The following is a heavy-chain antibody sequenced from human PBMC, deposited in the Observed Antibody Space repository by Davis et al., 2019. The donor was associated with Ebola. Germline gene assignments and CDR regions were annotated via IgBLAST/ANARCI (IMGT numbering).Heavy chain of an antibody. V-gene: IGHV1-2*04. CDR3: AKSQKTGGYYYYYGMDV. D-gene: IGHD3-10*01. CDR1: GYTFTGYY. Sequence: ASVKVSCKASGYTFTGYYMHWVRQAPGQGLEWMGWINPNSGGTNYAQKFQGWVTMTRDTSISTAYMELSRLRSDDTAVYYCAKSQKTGGYYYYYGMDVWGQGTTVTVSS. J-gene: IGHJ6*02. CDR2: INPNSGGT.